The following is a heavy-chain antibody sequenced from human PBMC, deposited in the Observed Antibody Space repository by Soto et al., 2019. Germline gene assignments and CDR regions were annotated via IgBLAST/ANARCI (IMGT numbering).Heavy chain of an antibody. Sequence: QVQLVQSGAEVKKPGASVKVSCKLSRYTRTELYMHWVRQVPGKGLEWMGGFDPEHADTIYAPKFQDRVTMTEDKETHTAYMELSSLRSEYTAMYYCAKGDTTMALYYFDFWGQGTLVTVSS. J-gene: IGHJ4*02. CDR1: RYTRTELY. CDR2: FDPEHADT. CDR3: AKGDTTMALYYFDF. D-gene: IGHD5-18*01. V-gene: IGHV1-24*01.